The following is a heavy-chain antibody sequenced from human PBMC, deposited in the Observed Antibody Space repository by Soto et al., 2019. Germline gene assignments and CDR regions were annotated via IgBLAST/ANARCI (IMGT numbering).Heavy chain of an antibody. J-gene: IGHJ4*02. CDR3: AKASLGAADY. CDR2: INSDGSST. V-gene: IGHV3-74*01. D-gene: IGHD1-26*01. Sequence: GGSLRLSCAASGFTFSSYWMHWVRQAPGEGLVWVSRINSDGSSTNYADSVKGRFTISRDNAKNTLYLQMNSLRAEDTAVYYCAKASLGAADYWGQGTLVTVSS. CDR1: GFTFSSYW.